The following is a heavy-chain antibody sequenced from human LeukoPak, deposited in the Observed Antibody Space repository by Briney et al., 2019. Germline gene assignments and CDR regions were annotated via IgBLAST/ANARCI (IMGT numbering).Heavy chain of an antibody. CDR2: ISGSGGST. J-gene: IGHJ4*02. CDR3: AKFRVQGVMSYFDY. Sequence: GGSLRLSCAASGFTFSSYAMSWVRQAPGKGLEWVSVISGSGGSTYYADSVKGRFTISRDNSKNTLYLQMNSLRAEDTAVYYCAKFRVQGVMSYFDYWGQGTLATVSS. D-gene: IGHD3-10*01. CDR1: GFTFSSYA. V-gene: IGHV3-23*01.